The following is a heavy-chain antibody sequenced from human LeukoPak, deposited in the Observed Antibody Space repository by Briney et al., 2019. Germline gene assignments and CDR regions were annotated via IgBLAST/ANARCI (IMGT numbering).Heavy chain of an antibody. CDR1: GYTFTDYY. J-gene: IGHJ2*01. Sequence: ASVKVSCKASGYTFTDYYMHWVRQAPGQGLEWMGWISPNSGGTDYPQKFQGRVTMTRDTSISTAYMELSSLRSDDTAVYYCAIQPWGSGNNWYFDLWGRGTLVTVSS. CDR2: ISPNSGGT. V-gene: IGHV1-2*02. D-gene: IGHD7-27*01. CDR3: AIQPWGSGNNWYFDL.